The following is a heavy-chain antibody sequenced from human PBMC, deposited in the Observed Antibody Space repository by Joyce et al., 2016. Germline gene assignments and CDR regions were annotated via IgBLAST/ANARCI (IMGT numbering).Heavy chain of an antibody. CDR2: ITPIFATA. V-gene: IGHV1-69*06. CDR3: VRVRQSGNINDY. Sequence: WVRQAPGQWLEWMGGITPIFATAKYAQKFQTRLTSTADKSTNTAYMVLSSLRSEDTAIYYCVRVRQSGNINDYWGQGTQVTVSS. J-gene: IGHJ4*02.